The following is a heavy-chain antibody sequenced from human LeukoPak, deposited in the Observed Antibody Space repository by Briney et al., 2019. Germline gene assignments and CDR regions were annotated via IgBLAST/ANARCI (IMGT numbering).Heavy chain of an antibody. V-gene: IGHV3-23*01. Sequence: GGSLRLSCAASGFTFSSYAVSWVRQAPGKGLEWVSAISGSGGSTYYADSVKGRFTISRDNSKNMLYLQMNSLRAEDTAVYYCAKDSGRHTPQDYWGQGTLVTVSS. CDR3: AKDSGRHTPQDY. D-gene: IGHD1-26*01. J-gene: IGHJ4*02. CDR2: ISGSGGST. CDR1: GFTFSSYA.